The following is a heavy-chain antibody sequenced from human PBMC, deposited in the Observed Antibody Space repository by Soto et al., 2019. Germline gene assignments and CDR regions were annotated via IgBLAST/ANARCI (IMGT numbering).Heavy chain of an antibody. Sequence: SVKVSCKASGGTFSSYAISWVRQAPGQGLEWMGGIIPIFGTANYAQKFQGRVTITADESTSTAYMELSSLRSEDTAVYYCASPPYCSGGRCYQPAGYLDLWGRGPLVTVYS. D-gene: IGHD2-15*01. CDR2: IIPIFGTA. J-gene: IGHJ2*01. V-gene: IGHV1-69*13. CDR1: GGTFSSYA. CDR3: ASPPYCSGGRCYQPAGYLDL.